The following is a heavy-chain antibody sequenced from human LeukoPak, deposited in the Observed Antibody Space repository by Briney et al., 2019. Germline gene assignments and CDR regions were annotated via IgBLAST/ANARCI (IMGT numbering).Heavy chain of an antibody. V-gene: IGHV3-30-3*01. CDR3: ARVHYYGSGSYYNPFDY. CDR1: GFTFSSYA. D-gene: IGHD3-10*01. Sequence: GGSLRLSCAASGFTFSSYAMHWVRQAPGKGLEWVAVISYDGSNKYYADSVKGRFTISRDNSKNTLYLQMNSLRAEDTAVYYRARVHYYGSGSYYNPFDYWGQGTLVTVSS. CDR2: ISYDGSNK. J-gene: IGHJ4*02.